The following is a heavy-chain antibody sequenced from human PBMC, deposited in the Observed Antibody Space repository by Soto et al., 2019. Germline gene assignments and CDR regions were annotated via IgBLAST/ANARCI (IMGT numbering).Heavy chain of an antibody. V-gene: IGHV3-7*01. Sequence: GGSLRLSCAASGLTFSSYWMSWVRQAPGKGLEWVANIKQDGSEKYYVDSVKGRFTISRDNAKNSLYLQMNSLRAEDTAVYYCARDRRGLGSGSYYDYWGQGTLVTVSS. CDR3: ARDRRGLGSGSYYDY. CDR2: IKQDGSEK. D-gene: IGHD3-10*01. J-gene: IGHJ4*02. CDR1: GLTFSSYW.